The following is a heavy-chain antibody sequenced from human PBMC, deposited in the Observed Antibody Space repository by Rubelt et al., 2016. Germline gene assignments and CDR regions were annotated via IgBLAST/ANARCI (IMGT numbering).Heavy chain of an antibody. CDR2: IYYSGST. J-gene: IGHJ2*01. D-gene: IGHD6-13*01. Sequence: GKGLEWIGSIYYSGSTYYNPSLKSRVTISVDTSKNQFSLKLSSVTAADTAVYHCARDRSPAAGTEDWYFDLWGRGTLVTVSS. V-gene: IGHV4-39*07. CDR3: ARDRSPAAGTEDWYFDL.